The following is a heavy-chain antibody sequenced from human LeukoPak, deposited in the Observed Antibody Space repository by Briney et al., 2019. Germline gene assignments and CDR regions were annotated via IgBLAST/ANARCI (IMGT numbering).Heavy chain of an antibody. CDR3: AREMGSSSPRDAFDI. J-gene: IGHJ3*02. V-gene: IGHV4-61*01. Sequence: SETLSLTCAVSGGSISSSYYWSWIRQPPGKGLEWIGYIYYSGSTNYNPSLTSRVTISVDTSKNQFSLKLTSVTAADTAVYYCAREMGSSSPRDAFDIWGQGTMVTVSS. CDR2: IYYSGST. D-gene: IGHD6-13*01. CDR1: GGSISSSYY.